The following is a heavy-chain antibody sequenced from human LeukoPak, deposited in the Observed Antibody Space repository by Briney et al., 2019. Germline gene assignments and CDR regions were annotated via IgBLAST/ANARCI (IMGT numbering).Heavy chain of an antibody. CDR2: ITDSGSST. V-gene: IGHV3-23*01. CDR3: AKGRDAVYGDYVH. D-gene: IGHD4-17*01. Sequence: PGGSLRLSCAGSGFTFFIQAMSWVRQAPGKGLEWVSSITDSGSSTFYADSVKGRFTTSRDNSKNILYLQMSSLRAEDTAVYYCAKGRDAVYGDYVHWGQGTLVTVSS. J-gene: IGHJ4*02. CDR1: GFTFFIQA.